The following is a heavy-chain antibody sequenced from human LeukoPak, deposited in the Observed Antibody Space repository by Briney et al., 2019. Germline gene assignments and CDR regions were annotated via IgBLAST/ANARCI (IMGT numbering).Heavy chain of an antibody. V-gene: IGHV4-59*01. CDR1: GGSISSYY. CDR3: ARYPSGGWLDAFDI. J-gene: IGHJ3*02. CDR2: IYYSGST. D-gene: IGHD4-23*01. Sequence: SETLSLTCTVSGGSISSYYWSWNRQPPGKGLEWIGYIYYSGSTNYNPSLKSRVTISVDTSKNQFSLKLSSVTAADTAVYYCARYPSGGWLDAFDIWGQGTMVTVSS.